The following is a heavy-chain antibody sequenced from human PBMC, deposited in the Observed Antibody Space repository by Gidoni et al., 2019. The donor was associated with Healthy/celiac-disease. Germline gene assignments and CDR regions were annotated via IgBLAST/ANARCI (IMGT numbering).Heavy chain of an antibody. CDR3: ARIKRAGYYTIDY. Sequence: QLQLQESGPGLVKPSETLSLTCTVSGGSISSSSYYWGWIRQPPGKGLEWIGSIYYSGSTYYNPSLKSRVTISVDTSKNQFSLKLSSVTAADTAVYYCARIKRAGYYTIDYWGQGTLVTVSS. J-gene: IGHJ4*02. CDR1: GGSISSSSYY. CDR2: IYYSGST. V-gene: IGHV4-39*01. D-gene: IGHD3-3*01.